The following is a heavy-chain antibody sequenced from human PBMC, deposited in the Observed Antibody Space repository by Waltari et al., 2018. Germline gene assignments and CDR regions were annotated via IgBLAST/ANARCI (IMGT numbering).Heavy chain of an antibody. D-gene: IGHD3-22*01. Sequence: QVQLVESGGGVVQPGRSLRLSCAASGFTFSSYGMHWVRQAPGKGLEWVAVIWYDGSNKYYADSVKGRFTISRDNAKNSLYLQMNSLRAEDTAVYYCARGTWDSSGYYFDAFDIWGQGTMVTVSS. J-gene: IGHJ3*02. V-gene: IGHV3-33*01. CDR1: GFTFSSYG. CDR3: ARGTWDSSGYYFDAFDI. CDR2: IWYDGSNK.